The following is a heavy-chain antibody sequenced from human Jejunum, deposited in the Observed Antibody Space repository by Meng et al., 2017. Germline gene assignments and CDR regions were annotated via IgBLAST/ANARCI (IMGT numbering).Heavy chain of an antibody. CDR2: INWNSGDI. D-gene: IGHD3-10*01. CDR1: GFTFDDYS. J-gene: IGHJ4*02. V-gene: IGHV3-9*03. CDR3: AKEYGSGSVDYYLDY. Sequence: GGSLRLSCAASGFTFDDYSMHWVRQAPGKGLEWVSGINWNSGDIAYADSVKGRFTISRDNDKNSLYLQMNSLRPEDMALYFCAKEYGSGSVDYYLDYWGQGTLVTVSS.